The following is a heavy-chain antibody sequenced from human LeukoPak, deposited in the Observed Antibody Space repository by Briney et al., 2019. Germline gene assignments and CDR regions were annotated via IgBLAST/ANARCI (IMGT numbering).Heavy chain of an antibody. CDR3: ARESVVVTATQNWFDP. D-gene: IGHD2-21*02. CDR2: INHSGST. CDR1: GGSFSGYY. V-gene: IGHV4-34*01. J-gene: IGHJ5*02. Sequence: PSETLSLTCAVYGGSFSGYYWSWIRQPPGKGLEWIGEINHSGSTNYNPSLKSRVTISVDTSKNQFSLKLRSVTAADTAVYYCARESVVVTATQNWFDPWGQGTLVTVSS.